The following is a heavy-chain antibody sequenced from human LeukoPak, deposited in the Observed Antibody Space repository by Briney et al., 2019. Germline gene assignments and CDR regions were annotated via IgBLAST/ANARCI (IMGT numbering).Heavy chain of an antibody. CDR3: ARDSDVLRNFDWSRHFDY. Sequence: ASVKVSCKASGYTFTGYYMHWVRQAPGQGLEWMGRINPNSGGTNYAQKFQGRVTMTRDTSISTAYMELSRLRSDDTAVYYCARDSDVLRNFDWSRHFDYWGQGTLVTVSS. CDR2: INPNSGGT. CDR1: GYTFTGYY. D-gene: IGHD3-9*01. V-gene: IGHV1-2*06. J-gene: IGHJ4*02.